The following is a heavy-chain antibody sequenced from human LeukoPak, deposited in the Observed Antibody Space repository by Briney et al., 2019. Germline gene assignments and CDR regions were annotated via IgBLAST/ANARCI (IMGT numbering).Heavy chain of an antibody. CDR2: ISGSGGST. CDR1: GFTFEDYA. CDR3: AKDQSSSWDGYYFDY. Sequence: GGSLRLSCAVSGFTFEDYAMHWVRQAPGKGLEWVSAISGSGGSTYYADSVKGRFTISRDNSKNTLYLQMNSLRAEDTAVYYCAKDQSSSWDGYYFDYWGQGTLVTVSS. D-gene: IGHD6-13*01. V-gene: IGHV3-23*01. J-gene: IGHJ4*02.